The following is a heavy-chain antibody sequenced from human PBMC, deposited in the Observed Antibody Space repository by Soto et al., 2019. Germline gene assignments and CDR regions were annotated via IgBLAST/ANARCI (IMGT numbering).Heavy chain of an antibody. CDR1: GGSMTSYY. Sequence: LSLTCTVSGGSMTSYYWTWIRQPAGKGLEWIGRVYSSGGTHYNPSLKSRVTISLDTSKNQFSLRLLSVTDADTAVYFCARGQRFSDWFDPWGQGTLVTVSS. V-gene: IGHV4-4*07. CDR3: ARGQRFSDWFDP. CDR2: VYSSGGT. D-gene: IGHD3-3*01. J-gene: IGHJ5*02.